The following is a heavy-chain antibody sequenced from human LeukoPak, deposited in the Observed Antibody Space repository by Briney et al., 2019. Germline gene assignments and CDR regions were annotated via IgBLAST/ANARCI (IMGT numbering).Heavy chain of an antibody. CDR1: GGTFSSYA. V-gene: IGHV1-69*05. J-gene: IGHJ4*02. D-gene: IGHD3-22*01. CDR3: AREGFTMIAVEMSGIFDY. Sequence: SVKVSCKASGGTFSSYAISWVRQAPGQGLEWMGRIIPIFGTANYAQKFQGRVTITTDESTSTAYMELSSLRSEDTAVYYCAREGFTMIAVEMSGIFDYWGQGTLVTVSS. CDR2: IIPIFGTA.